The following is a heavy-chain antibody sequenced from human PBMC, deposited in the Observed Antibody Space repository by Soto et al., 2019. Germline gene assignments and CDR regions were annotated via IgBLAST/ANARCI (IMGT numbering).Heavy chain of an antibody. CDR3: ARADAPYYYDYSGFYFGY. CDR2: TA. CDR1: GGSVTASNY. D-gene: IGHD3-22*01. V-gene: IGHV4-61*05. Sequence: QLQLEESGPGLVKPSETLSLTCTVSGGSVTASNYWGWIRQRPGKGLEWIGSTASYNPSLKSRVTISVDTSKNQFSLKLNSVTTADTAVYYCARADAPYYYDYSGFYFGYWGQGTLVTVSP. J-gene: IGHJ4*02.